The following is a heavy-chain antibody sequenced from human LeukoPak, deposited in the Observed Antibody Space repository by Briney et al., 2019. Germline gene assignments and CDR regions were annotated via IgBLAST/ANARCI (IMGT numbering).Heavy chain of an antibody. CDR1: AGSISSYY. CDR2: INHSGST. D-gene: IGHD3-22*01. V-gene: IGHV4-34*01. Sequence: PSETLSLTCTVSAGSISSYYWSWIRQPPGKGLEWIGEINHSGSTNYNPSLKSRVTISVDTSKNQFSLKLSSVTAADTAVYYCARSSGFDYWGQGTLVTVSS. J-gene: IGHJ4*02. CDR3: ARSSGFDY.